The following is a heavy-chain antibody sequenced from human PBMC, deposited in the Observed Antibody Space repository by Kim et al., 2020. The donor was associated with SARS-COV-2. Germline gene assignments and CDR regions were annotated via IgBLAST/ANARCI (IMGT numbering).Heavy chain of an antibody. CDR2: ISGSGGST. Sequence: GGSLRLSCSSYGFTFSSYAMSWVRQAPGKGLVWVSVISGSGGSTYYADSVKGRFTIFRDISKNTLYLQMNSLRAEDTVVYYCANAGYDILSGYSPFDYWG. CDR3: ANAGYDILSGYSPFDY. V-gene: IGHV3-23*01. D-gene: IGHD3-9*01. CDR1: GFTFSSYA. J-gene: IGHJ4*01.